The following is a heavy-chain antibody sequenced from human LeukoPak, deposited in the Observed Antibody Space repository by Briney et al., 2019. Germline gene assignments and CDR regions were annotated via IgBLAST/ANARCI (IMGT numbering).Heavy chain of an antibody. D-gene: IGHD2-21*02. J-gene: IGHJ4*02. CDR2: IGGGGDIT. CDR1: GFNFANHA. Sequence: GGSLRLSYAASGFNFANHAMSWVRQTPGKGLEWVSAIGGGGDITYYADSVTGRFTISRDNSKDTLFLQMHSLRPGDTAVYYCVREDTPATANYWGQGTLVTISS. V-gene: IGHV3-23*01. CDR3: VREDTPATANY.